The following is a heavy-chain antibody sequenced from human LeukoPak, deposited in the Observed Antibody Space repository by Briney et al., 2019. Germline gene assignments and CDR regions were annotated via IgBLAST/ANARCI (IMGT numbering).Heavy chain of an antibody. D-gene: IGHD3-16*02. J-gene: IGHJ4*02. V-gene: IGHV4-34*01. CDR2: INHSGST. CDR3: ARGTPIYDYVWGSYRYKTPFDY. Sequence: SETLSLTCAVYGGSLSGYYWSWIRQPPGKGLEWIGEINHSGSTNYNPSLKSRVTISVDTSKNQFSLKLSSVTAADTAVYYCARGTPIYDYVWGSYRYKTPFDYWGQGTLVTVSS. CDR1: GGSLSGYY.